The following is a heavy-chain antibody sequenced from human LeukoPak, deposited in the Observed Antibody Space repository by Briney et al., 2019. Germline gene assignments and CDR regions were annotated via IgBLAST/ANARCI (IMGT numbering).Heavy chain of an antibody. CDR3: ARGRRIAAAGMYYYYYGMDV. CDR2: INHSGST. V-gene: IGHV4-34*01. D-gene: IGHD6-13*01. J-gene: IGHJ6*02. CDR1: GDSMRSYS. Sequence: SETLSLTCSVSGDSMRSYSWTWIRQPPGKGLEWIGEINHSGSTNYNPSLKSRVTISVDTSKNQFSLKLSSVTAADTAVYYCARGRRIAAAGMYYYYYGMDVWGQGTTVTVSS.